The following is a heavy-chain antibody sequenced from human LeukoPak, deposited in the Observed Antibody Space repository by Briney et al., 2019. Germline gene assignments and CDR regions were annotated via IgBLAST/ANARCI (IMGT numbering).Heavy chain of an antibody. V-gene: IGHV4-59*08. CDR2: ISDSGST. J-gene: IGHJ6*02. CDR1: RGSISSYY. D-gene: IGHD7-27*01. Sequence: SETLSLTCTVSRGSISSYYWSWILQPPGKGLEWIGFISDSGSTTYHPSLKSRVTISVDSSKKPLSLKLSSVTAADTAVYYCARSGTGENLYYGMDVWGQGTTVTASS. CDR3: ARSGTGENLYYGMDV.